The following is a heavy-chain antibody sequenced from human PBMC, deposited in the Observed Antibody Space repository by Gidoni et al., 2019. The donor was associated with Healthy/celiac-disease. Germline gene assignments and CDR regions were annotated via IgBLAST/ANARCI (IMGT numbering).Heavy chain of an antibody. CDR1: GYTFTSYY. Sequence: QVQLVQSGAEVKKPGASVKVSCKASGYTFTSYYMHWVRQAPGQGLEWMGIINPSGGSTSYAQKFQGRVTMTRDTSTSTVYMELSSLRSEDTAVYYCARVPKGEDLAYCGGDCYPAFDYWGQGTLVTVSS. V-gene: IGHV1-46*01. CDR3: ARVPKGEDLAYCGGDCYPAFDY. J-gene: IGHJ4*02. CDR2: INPSGGST. D-gene: IGHD2-21*02.